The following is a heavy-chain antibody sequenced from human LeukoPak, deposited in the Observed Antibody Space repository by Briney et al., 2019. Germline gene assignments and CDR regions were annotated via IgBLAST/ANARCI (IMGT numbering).Heavy chain of an antibody. CDR2: IYHSGST. J-gene: IGHJ4*02. CDR1: GYSISSGYY. Sequence: SETLSLTCAVSGYSISSGYYWGWIRQPPGKGLEWIGSIYHSGSTYYNPSLKSRVTISVDTSKNQFSLKLSSVTAADTAVYYCARDRNNFDYWGQGTLVTASS. CDR3: ARDRNNFDY. D-gene: IGHD1/OR15-1a*01. V-gene: IGHV4-38-2*02.